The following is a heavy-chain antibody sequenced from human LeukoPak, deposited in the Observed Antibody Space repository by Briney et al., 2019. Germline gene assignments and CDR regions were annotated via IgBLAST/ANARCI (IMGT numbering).Heavy chain of an antibody. CDR2: IKSKTEGETT. Sequence: GGSLRLSCAASEFTFSSYSMNWVRQAPGKGLEWVGRIKSKTEGETTDYATPVKGRFTISRDDSKDTLYLQMDSLKTEDTAVYYCTTYSSGPWHWGQGTLVTVSS. CDR1: EFTFSSYS. J-gene: IGHJ4*02. V-gene: IGHV3-15*01. D-gene: IGHD6-19*01. CDR3: TTYSSGPWH.